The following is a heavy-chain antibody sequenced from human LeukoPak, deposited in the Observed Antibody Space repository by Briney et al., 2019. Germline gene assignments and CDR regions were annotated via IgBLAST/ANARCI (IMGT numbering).Heavy chain of an antibody. CDR2: IYFNGNT. CDR3: ARHARIHRLGVDY. CDR1: GGSIYSYY. J-gene: IGHJ4*02. Sequence: SSETLSLTCTVSGGSIYSYYWSWIRQPPGKGLEWIGYIYFNGNTNYNPSLKSRVTISVDTSKNHFSLRLSSVTAADTAVYYCARHARIHRLGVDYWGQGTLVTVSS. V-gene: IGHV4-59*08. D-gene: IGHD3-10*01.